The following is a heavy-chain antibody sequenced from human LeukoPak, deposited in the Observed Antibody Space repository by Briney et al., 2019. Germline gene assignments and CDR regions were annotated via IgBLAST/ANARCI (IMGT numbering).Heavy chain of an antibody. V-gene: IGHV4-59*08. CDR3: ARRRAAGQGYFDY. D-gene: IGHD6-13*01. J-gene: IGHJ4*02. CDR2: IYYSGST. CDR1: GVSISSYY. Sequence: PSETLSLTCTVSGVSISSYYWSWIRQPPGKGLEWIRYIYYSGSTNYNPSLKSRVTISVETSKNQFSLKLSSVTAADTAVYYCARRRAAGQGYFDYWGQGTLVTVSS.